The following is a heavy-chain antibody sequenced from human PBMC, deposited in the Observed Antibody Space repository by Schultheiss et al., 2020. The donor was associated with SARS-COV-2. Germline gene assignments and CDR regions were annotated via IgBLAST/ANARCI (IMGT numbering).Heavy chain of an antibody. J-gene: IGHJ4*02. CDR3: ARVAYGDYGSV. CDR2: INHSGST. V-gene: IGHV4-34*01. Sequence: SQTLSLTCAVYGGSFSGYYWSWIRQPPGKGLEWIGEINHSGSTNYNPSLKSRVTISVDTSKNQFSLKVSSVTAADTAVYYCARVAYGDYGSVWGQGTLVTVSS. D-gene: IGHD4-17*01. CDR1: GGSFSGYY.